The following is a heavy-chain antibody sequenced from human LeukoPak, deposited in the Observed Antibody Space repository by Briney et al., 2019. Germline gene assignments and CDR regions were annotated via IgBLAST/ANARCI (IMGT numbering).Heavy chain of an antibody. CDR3: ARDLMAAGTLDAFDI. D-gene: IGHD6-13*01. J-gene: IGHJ3*02. V-gene: IGHV3-30-3*01. CDR2: ISYDGSNK. Sequence: GGSLRLSCAASGFTFSSYAMHWVRQAPGKGLEWVAVISYDGSNKYYADSVKGRFTISRDNSKNTLYLQMNSLRAEDTAVYYCARDLMAAGTLDAFDIWGQGTMVTVSS. CDR1: GFTFSSYA.